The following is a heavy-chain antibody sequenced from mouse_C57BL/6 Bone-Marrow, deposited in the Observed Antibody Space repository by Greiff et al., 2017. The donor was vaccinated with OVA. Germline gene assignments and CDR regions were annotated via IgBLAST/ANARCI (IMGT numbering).Heavy chain of an antibody. Sequence: EVKLVESGGGLVKPGGSLKLSCAASGFTFSSYAMSWVRQTPEKRLEWVAYISNGGGSTYYPDTVKGRFTISRDNAKNTLYLQMSRLKSEDTAMYYCARHANYSNYAYAMDYWGQGTSVTVSS. V-gene: IGHV5-12*01. CDR3: ARHANYSNYAYAMDY. J-gene: IGHJ4*01. D-gene: IGHD2-5*01. CDR1: GFTFSSYA. CDR2: ISNGGGST.